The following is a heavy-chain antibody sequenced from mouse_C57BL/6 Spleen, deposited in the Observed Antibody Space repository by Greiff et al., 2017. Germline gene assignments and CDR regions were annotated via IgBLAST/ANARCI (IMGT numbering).Heavy chain of an antibody. CDR1: GYTFTEYT. CDR3: ARHEDGGTVVPYWYFDV. CDR2: FYPGSGSI. J-gene: IGHJ1*03. Sequence: QVQLKQSGAELVKPGASVKLSCKASGYTFTEYTIHWVKQRSGQGLEWIGWFYPGSGSIKYNEKFKDKATLTEDKSSSTVYMELSRLTSEVSAVYFCARHEDGGTVVPYWYFDVWGTGTTVTVSS. D-gene: IGHD1-1*01. V-gene: IGHV1-62-2*01.